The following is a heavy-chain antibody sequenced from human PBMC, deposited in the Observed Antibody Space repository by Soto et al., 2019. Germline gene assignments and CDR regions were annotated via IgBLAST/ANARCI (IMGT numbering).Heavy chain of an antibody. CDR1: GGSFSGYY. CDR2: INQSGST. D-gene: IGHD3-3*01. CDR3: AGNGSDYDFWSGHYSGGGMDV. J-gene: IGHJ6*02. V-gene: IGHV4-34*01. Sequence: QVQLQQWGAGLLKPSETLSLTCAVNGGSFSGYYWTWIRQSPGKGLEWVGEINQSGSTKYNPSLKGRVTMSVDTSKNHFSLQLTSVTAADTAWYYCAGNGSDYDFWSGHYSGGGMDVWGQGTTVTVSS.